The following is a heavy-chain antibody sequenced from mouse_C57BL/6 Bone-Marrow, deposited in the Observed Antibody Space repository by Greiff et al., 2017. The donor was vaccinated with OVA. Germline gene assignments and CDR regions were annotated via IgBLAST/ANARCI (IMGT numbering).Heavy chain of an antibody. V-gene: IGHV2-2*01. CDR1: GFSLTSYG. CDR2: IWSGGST. Sequence: VQLQQSGPGLVQPSQSLSITCTVSGFSLTSYGVHWVRQSPGKGLEWLGVIWSGGSTDYNAAFISRLSISKDNSKSQVFFKMNSLQADDTAIYYCARLAGTHYYAMDYWGQGTSVTVSS. D-gene: IGHD4-1*01. J-gene: IGHJ4*01. CDR3: ARLAGTHYYAMDY.